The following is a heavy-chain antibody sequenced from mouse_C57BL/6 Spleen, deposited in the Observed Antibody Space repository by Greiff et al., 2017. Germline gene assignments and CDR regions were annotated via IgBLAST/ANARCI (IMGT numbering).Heavy chain of an antibody. D-gene: IGHD2-2*01. CDR1: GFTFSDYY. CDR3: ARWLLDD. Sequence: EVQVVESGGGLVQPGGSLKLSCAASGFTFSDYYMYWVRQTPEKRLEWVAYISNGGGSTYYPDTVKGRFTISRDNAKNTLYLQMSRLKSEDTAMYYCARWLLDDWGQGTTLTVSS. V-gene: IGHV5-12*01. J-gene: IGHJ2*01. CDR2: ISNGGGST.